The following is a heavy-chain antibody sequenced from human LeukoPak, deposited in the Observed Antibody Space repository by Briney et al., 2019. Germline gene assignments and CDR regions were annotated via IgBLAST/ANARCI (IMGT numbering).Heavy chain of an antibody. CDR1: GGTFSSYA. D-gene: IGHD2-2*03. J-gene: IGHJ6*03. CDR2: IIPIFGTA. V-gene: IGHV1-69*05. Sequence: SVKVSCKASGGTFSSYAISWVRQAPGQGLEWMGGIIPIFGTANYAQKLQGRVTMTTDTSTSTAYMELRSLRSDDTAVYYCARDGYRLSGYFYYMDVWGKGTTVTVSS. CDR3: ARDGYRLSGYFYYMDV.